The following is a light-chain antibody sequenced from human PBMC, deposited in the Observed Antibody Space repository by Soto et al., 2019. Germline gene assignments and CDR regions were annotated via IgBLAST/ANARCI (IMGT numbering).Light chain of an antibody. CDR2: GAS. Sequence: EIVLTQSPGTLSLSPGERATLSCRASQSVSSSYLAWYQQKPGQAPRLLIYGASSRATGIPDRFSGGGSVTHFTLTISRLEPEDFAVYYCQQYGSSPRITFGPGTKVHIK. CDR1: QSVSSSY. V-gene: IGKV3-20*01. J-gene: IGKJ3*01. CDR3: QQYGSSPRIT.